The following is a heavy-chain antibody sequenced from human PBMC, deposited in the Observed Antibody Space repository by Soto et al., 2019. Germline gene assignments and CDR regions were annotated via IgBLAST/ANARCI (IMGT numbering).Heavy chain of an antibody. CDR2: ISYDGSNK. D-gene: IGHD6-13*01. CDR1: GFTFSNAW. Sequence: GGSLRLSCAASGFTFSNAWMSWVRQAPGKGLEWVAVISYDGSNKYYADSVKGRFTISRDNSKNTLYLQMNSLRAEDTAVYYCARDGLSYSSSWYFDYWGQGTLVTVSS. J-gene: IGHJ4*02. CDR3: ARDGLSYSSSWYFDY. V-gene: IGHV3-30-3*01.